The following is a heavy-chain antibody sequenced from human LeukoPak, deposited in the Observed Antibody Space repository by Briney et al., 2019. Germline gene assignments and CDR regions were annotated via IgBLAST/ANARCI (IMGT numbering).Heavy chain of an antibody. CDR3: ARGDYYYDSSGYYYGY. Sequence: SETLSLTCTVSGGSISSYYRSWIRQPAGKGLEWIGRIYTSGSTNYNPSLKSRVTVSVDTSKNQFSLKLSSVTAADTAVYYCARGDYYYDSSGYYYGYWGQGTLVTVSS. D-gene: IGHD3-22*01. CDR2: IYTSGST. CDR1: GGSISSYY. V-gene: IGHV4-4*07. J-gene: IGHJ4*02.